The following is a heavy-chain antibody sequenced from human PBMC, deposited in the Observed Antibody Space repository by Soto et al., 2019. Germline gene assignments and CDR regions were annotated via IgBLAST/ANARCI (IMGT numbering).Heavy chain of an antibody. V-gene: IGHV4-30-4*01. Sequence: SETLSLTCTVSGGSISSGDYYWSWIRQPPGKGLEWIGYIYYSGSTYYNPSLKSRVTISVDTSKNQFSLKLSSVTAADTAVYYCARADYGSGSSLFDYWGQGTLVTVSS. CDR1: GGSISSGDYY. D-gene: IGHD3-10*01. CDR3: ARADYGSGSSLFDY. J-gene: IGHJ4*02. CDR2: IYYSGST.